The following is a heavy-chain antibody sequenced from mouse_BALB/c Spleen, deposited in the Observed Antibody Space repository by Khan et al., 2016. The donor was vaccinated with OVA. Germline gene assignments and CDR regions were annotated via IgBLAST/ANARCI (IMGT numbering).Heavy chain of an antibody. CDR1: GFSLTSYG. CDR2: IWSGGST. J-gene: IGHJ4*01. V-gene: IGHV2-2*02. CDR3: ARTDSSYGNCGEYDTMNY. D-gene: IGHD2-1*01. Sequence: QVQLKESGPGLVQPSQSLSITCTVSGFSLTSYGVPWVRQSPGKGLEWLGVIWSGGSTDYNSAFISRLTISKDNSKSQFVFQMSRLQPNDTAINYGARTDSSYGNCGEYDTMNYWGQGTSGTVSS.